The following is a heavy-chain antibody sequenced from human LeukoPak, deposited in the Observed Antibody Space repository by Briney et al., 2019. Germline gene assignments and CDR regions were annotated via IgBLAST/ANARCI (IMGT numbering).Heavy chain of an antibody. CDR3: ARVGSVDTAMVVDY. J-gene: IGHJ4*02. D-gene: IGHD5-18*01. V-gene: IGHV3-21*01. Sequence: GGSLRLSCVASGFTFSSYSMNWVRQAPGKGLEWVSSISSSSSYIYYADSVKGRFTISRDNAKNSLYLQMNSLRAEDTAVYYCARVGSVDTAMVVDYWGQGTLVTVSS. CDR2: ISSSSSYI. CDR1: GFTFSSYS.